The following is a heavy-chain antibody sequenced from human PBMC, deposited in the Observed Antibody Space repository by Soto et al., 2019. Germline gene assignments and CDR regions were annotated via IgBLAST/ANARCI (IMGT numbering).Heavy chain of an antibody. J-gene: IGHJ5*02. CDR1: GASISSSNW. CDR3: AKVGTYNWFDP. V-gene: IGHV4-4*02. CDR2: IYHIGIT. D-gene: IGHD2-21*02. Sequence: QVHLQESGPGLVKPSGTLSLTCAVSGASISSSNWWSWVRQPPGKGLEWIGEIYHIGITNYNASLRSRVNISLNRLTNQFSLNLTTVTAADTAVYYCAKVGTYNWFDPWGHGTLVTVSS.